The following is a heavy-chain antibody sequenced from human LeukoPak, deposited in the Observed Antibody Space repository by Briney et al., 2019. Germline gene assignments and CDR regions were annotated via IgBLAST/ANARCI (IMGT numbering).Heavy chain of an antibody. D-gene: IGHD3-10*01. CDR3: AKAPMVRGAVFDY. V-gene: IGHV3-23*01. CDR2: ISGSGGST. Sequence: GGSLRLSCAASGFTFSSYAMSWVRQAPGKGLEWVSAISGSGGSTYYADSVKGRFTISRDNSKNTLYLQMNSPRAEDTAVYYCAKAPMVRGAVFDYWGQGTLVTVSS. J-gene: IGHJ4*02. CDR1: GFTFSSYA.